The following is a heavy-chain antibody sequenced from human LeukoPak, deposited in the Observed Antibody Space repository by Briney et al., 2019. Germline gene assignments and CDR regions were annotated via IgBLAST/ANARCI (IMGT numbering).Heavy chain of an antibody. J-gene: IGHJ5*02. CDR3: AREITMVRGVQNWFDP. V-gene: IGHV1-69*04. CDR2: IIPIFGIA. CDR1: GGTFSSYA. Sequence: ASVKVSCKASGGTFSSYAISWVRQAPGQGLEWMGRIIPIFGIANYAQKFQGGVTITADKSTSTAYMELSSLRSEDTAVYYCAREITMVRGVQNWFDPWGQGTLVTVSS. D-gene: IGHD3-10*01.